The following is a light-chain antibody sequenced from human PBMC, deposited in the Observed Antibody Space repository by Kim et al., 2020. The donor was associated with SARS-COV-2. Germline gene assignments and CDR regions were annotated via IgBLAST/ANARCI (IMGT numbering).Light chain of an antibody. Sequence: QRVTISCTGSSSNIGSNHVYWYQQRPGAAPTLLIYENTERPSGVPDRFSASMSGASASLAISGLQSGDEADDYCAAWDDTLDGSWVFGGGTKVTVL. CDR3: AAWDDTLDGSWV. J-gene: IGLJ3*02. CDR2: ENT. V-gene: IGLV1-44*01. CDR1: SSNIGSNH.